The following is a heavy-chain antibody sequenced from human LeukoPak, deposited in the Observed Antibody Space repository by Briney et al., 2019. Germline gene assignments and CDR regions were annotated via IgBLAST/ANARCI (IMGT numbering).Heavy chain of an antibody. CDR1: GGSISSYY. CDR3: ARYHRGSYYFDY. CDR2: IYYGGST. Sequence: SETLSLTCTVSGGSISSYYWSWIRQPPGKGLEWIGYIYYGGSTSYNPSLKSRVTISVDTSKNQLSLKLSSVTAADTAVYYCARYHRGSYYFDYWGQGTLVTVSS. J-gene: IGHJ4*02. D-gene: IGHD1-26*01. V-gene: IGHV4-59*01.